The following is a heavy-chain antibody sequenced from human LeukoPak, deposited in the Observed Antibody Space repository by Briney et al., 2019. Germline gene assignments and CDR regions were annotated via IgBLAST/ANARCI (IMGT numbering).Heavy chain of an antibody. CDR2: IFGGGDNT. V-gene: IGHV3-53*01. D-gene: IGHD2-15*01. CDR1: GFTVSSNY. Sequence: PGGSLRLSCAASGFTVSSNYMSWVRQAPGKGLEWVSVIFGGGDNTYYADSVKGRFTISRDNSKNTLYLQMNSLRAEDTAVYYCARGLYCSGGSCYQYWGQGTLVTVSS. CDR3: ARGLYCSGGSCYQY. J-gene: IGHJ1*01.